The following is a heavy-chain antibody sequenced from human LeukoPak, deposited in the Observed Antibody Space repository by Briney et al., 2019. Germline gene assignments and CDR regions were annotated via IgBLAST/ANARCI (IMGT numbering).Heavy chain of an antibody. J-gene: IGHJ4*02. CDR2: ISGSGGST. V-gene: IGHV3-23*01. D-gene: IGHD3-10*01. CDR1: GFTVSTND. Sequence: PGGSLRLSCAASGFTVSTNDMSWVRQALGKGLEWVSAISGSGGSTYYADSVKGRFTISRDNSKNTLYLQMNSLRAEDTAVYYCAKDSSRVQFPAMVREGYYFDYWGQGTLVTVSS. CDR3: AKDSSRVQFPAMVREGYYFDY.